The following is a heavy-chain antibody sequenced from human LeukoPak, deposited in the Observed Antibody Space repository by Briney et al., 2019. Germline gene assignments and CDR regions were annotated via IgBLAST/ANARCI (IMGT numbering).Heavy chain of an antibody. CDR1: GFTFSDYY. D-gene: IGHD4-17*01. CDR2: ISGSGDYI. J-gene: IGHJ5*02. V-gene: IGHV3-11*01. Sequence: GESLRLSCAASGFTFSDYYMSWIRQAPGKGLEWLSYISGSGDYIYYEDSVKGRFTISRDNSKNTLYLQMNSLRAEDTAVYYCAKGAYDYGDYGYNWFDPWGQGTLVTVSS. CDR3: AKGAYDYGDYGYNWFDP.